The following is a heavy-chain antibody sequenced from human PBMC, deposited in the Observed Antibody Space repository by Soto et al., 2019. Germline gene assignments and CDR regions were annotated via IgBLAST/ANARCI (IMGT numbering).Heavy chain of an antibody. V-gene: IGHV5-51*01. CDR1: GFTFTNYW. CDR2: IYPGDSET. D-gene: IGHD2-2*01. J-gene: IGHJ4*02. Sequence: GESLKISCRGSGFTFTNYWIAWLRQMPGKGLEWMGIIYPGDSETSYSPSFQGQVIISADKSINTAYLQWSSLKASDTAMYYCGKHEGYCSLTTCSGVDHWGQGTLVTVSS. CDR3: GKHEGYCSLTTCSGVDH.